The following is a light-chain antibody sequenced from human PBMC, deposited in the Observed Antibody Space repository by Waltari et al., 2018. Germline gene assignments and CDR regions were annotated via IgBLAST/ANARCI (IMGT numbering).Light chain of an antibody. CDR3: QSADDNQNDV. CDR1: SGSIDSEY. J-gene: IGLJ6*01. V-gene: IGLV6-57*03. CDR2: KHD. Sequence: VLTQPLSVSGSPGQTVTISCTRSSGSIDSEYVHWYQQRPGSAPTTVIYKHDERPSVVPDRFSGPIDSSSNSASLAISGLKSEDEADYYCQSADDNQNDVFGSGTKLTVL.